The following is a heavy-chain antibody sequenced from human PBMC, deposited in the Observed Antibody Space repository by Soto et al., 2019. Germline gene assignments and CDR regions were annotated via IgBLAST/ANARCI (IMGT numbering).Heavy chain of an antibody. Sequence: SETLSLTCTVSGGSISSYYWSWIRQPPGKGLEWIGYIYYSGSTNYNPSLKSRVTISVDTSKNQFSLKLSSVTAADTAVCYCAREGDGYNLGYWGQGTLVTVSS. J-gene: IGHJ4*02. V-gene: IGHV4-59*01. D-gene: IGHD5-12*01. CDR2: IYYSGST. CDR1: GGSISSYY. CDR3: AREGDGYNLGY.